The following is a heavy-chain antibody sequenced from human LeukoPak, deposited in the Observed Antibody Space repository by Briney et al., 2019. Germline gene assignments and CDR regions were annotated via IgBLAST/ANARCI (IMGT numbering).Heavy chain of an antibody. CDR2: INPNSGGT. D-gene: IGHD6-19*01. CDR1: GYTLTGYY. J-gene: IGHJ4*02. Sequence: ASVKVSCKASGYTLTGYYIHWVRQAPGQGLEWMGWINPNSGGTKYAQKFQGRVTMTRDTSISTAYMELSSLTSDGTALYYCATDGAVAGTAYPEYWGQGTLVTVSS. CDR3: ATDGAVAGTAYPEY. V-gene: IGHV1-2*02.